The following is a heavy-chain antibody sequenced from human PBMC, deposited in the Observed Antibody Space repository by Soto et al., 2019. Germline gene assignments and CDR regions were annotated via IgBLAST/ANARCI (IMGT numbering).Heavy chain of an antibody. V-gene: IGHV3-33*01. J-gene: IGHJ1*01. CDR2: IWYDGSNK. CDR1: GGTFSRYG. Sequence: GGSLRLCCGGSGGTFSRYGMHWVRQAPGRGLEWVAVIWYDGSNKYYADSVKGRFTISRDNSKNTLYLQMNSLRAEETAVYYYAAYTVTTSYWAQGTLVTVSS. CDR3: AAYTVTTSY. D-gene: IGHD4-4*01.